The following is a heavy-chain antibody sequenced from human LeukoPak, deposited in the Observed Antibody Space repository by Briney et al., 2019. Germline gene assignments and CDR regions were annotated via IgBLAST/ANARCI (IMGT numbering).Heavy chain of an antibody. CDR1: GGSISSGGYY. D-gene: IGHD2-15*01. CDR3: ARDDYCSGGSCLKHFQH. J-gene: IGHJ1*01. CDR2: IYNSESG. V-gene: IGHV4-31*03. Sequence: PSETLSPTCTVSGGSISSGGYYWSWIRQHPGKGLEWIGNIYNSESGYYNPSLKSRITISVDTSKNQFSLKLSSVTAADTAVYYCARDDYCSGGSCLKHFQHWGQGTLVTVSS.